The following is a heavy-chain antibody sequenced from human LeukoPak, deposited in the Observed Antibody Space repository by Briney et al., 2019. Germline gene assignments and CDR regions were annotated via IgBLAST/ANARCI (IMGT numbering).Heavy chain of an antibody. CDR2: IFYSGST. Sequence: SETLSLTCTVSGGSINNYYWSWIRLPPGKGLEWIGYIFYSGSTNYNPSLKTRVTISVDTSKNQFSLKLSSVTAADTAVYYCARAQSGRGELGFDYWGQGTLVTVSS. J-gene: IGHJ4*02. CDR3: ARAQSGRGELGFDY. V-gene: IGHV4-59*08. D-gene: IGHD1-26*01. CDR1: GGSINNYY.